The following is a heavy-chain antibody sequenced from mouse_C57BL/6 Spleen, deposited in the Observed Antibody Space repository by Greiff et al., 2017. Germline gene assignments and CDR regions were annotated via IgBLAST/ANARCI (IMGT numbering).Heavy chain of an antibody. Sequence: EVQVVESGGGLVKPGGSLKLSCAASGFTFSDYGMHWVRQAPEKGLEWVAYISSGSSTIYYADTVKGRFTISRDNAKNTLFLQMTSLRSEDTAMYYCARERIYYGNYWYFDGWGTGTTVTVSS. CDR1: GFTFSDYG. J-gene: IGHJ1*03. CDR3: ARERIYYGNYWYFDG. V-gene: IGHV5-17*01. D-gene: IGHD2-1*01. CDR2: ISSGSSTI.